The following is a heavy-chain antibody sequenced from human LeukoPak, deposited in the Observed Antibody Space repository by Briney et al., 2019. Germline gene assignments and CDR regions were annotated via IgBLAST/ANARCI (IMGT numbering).Heavy chain of an antibody. CDR3: AREWEFAAAGTNWFDP. CDR1: GGSISSSSYY. CDR2: IYYSGST. V-gene: IGHV4-39*02. J-gene: IGHJ5*02. D-gene: IGHD6-13*01. Sequence: SETLSLTCTVSGGSISSSSYYWGWIRQPPGKGLEWIVSIYYSGSTYYNPSLKGRVTISVDTSKNQFSLKLSSVTAADTAVYYCAREWEFAAAGTNWFDPWGQGTLVTVSS.